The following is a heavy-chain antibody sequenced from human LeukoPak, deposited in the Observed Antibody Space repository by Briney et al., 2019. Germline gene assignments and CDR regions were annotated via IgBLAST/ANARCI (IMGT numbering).Heavy chain of an antibody. CDR2: VDHTGST. J-gene: IGHJ6*03. CDR1: DDSITMYY. Sequence: PPETLSLTCIVSDDSITMYYWTWIRQPPGKGLDWIGYVDHTGSTNFNPSLNGRVSISRDTTKNLFSLRLRSVTAADTAVYYCARDWGVSARPGYMDVWGKGTTVTVSS. D-gene: IGHD6-6*01. CDR3: ARDWGVSARPGYMDV. V-gene: IGHV4-59*01.